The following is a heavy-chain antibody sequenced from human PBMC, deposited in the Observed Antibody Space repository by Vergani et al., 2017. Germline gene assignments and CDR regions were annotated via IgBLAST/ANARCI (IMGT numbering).Heavy chain of an antibody. CDR3: AKDPSRAFGAVADRFDP. V-gene: IGHV3-30*18. Sequence: QVQLVESGGGVVQPGRSPRLSCAASGFTFSSYGMHWVRQAPGKGLEWVAVISYDGSNKYYADSVKGRFTISRDNSKNTLYLQMNSLRAEDTAVYYCAKDPSRAFGAVADRFDPWGQGTLVTVSS. D-gene: IGHD6-19*01. J-gene: IGHJ5*02. CDR1: GFTFSSYG. CDR2: ISYDGSNK.